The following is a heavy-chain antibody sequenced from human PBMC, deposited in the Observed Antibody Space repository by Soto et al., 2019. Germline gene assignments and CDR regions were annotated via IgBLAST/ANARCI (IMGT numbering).Heavy chain of an antibody. CDR1: CCSINSGGYS. CDR3: ARGNVVAIDY. D-gene: IGHD2-21*01. V-gene: IGHV4-30-2*01. J-gene: IGHJ4*02. Sequence: QLPLQESGSGLVKPSQNLSLTCAVSCCSINSGGYSWSWIRQPPGKGLEWIGYIYHSGSTYYNPSLKSRVTISVDRSKNQFSLKLSSVTAADTAVYYCARGNVVAIDYWGQGTLVTVSS. CDR2: IYHSGST.